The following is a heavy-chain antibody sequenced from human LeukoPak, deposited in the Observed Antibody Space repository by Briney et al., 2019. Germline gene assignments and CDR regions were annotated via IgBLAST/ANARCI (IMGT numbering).Heavy chain of an antibody. CDR1: GRSISSSSYY. D-gene: IGHD2-15*01. CDR2: IYYSEST. CDR3: ARRCSGGSCYHKWFDP. J-gene: IGHJ5*02. V-gene: IGHV4-39*01. Sequence: SETLSLTCTVSGRSISSSSYYWGWIRQPPGKGLEWFVSIYYSESTYYNPSLESRFTISVDTSKNQFSLNLSHLTAPDTIFVYCARRCSGGSCYHKWFDPWGEGTLVPVSS.